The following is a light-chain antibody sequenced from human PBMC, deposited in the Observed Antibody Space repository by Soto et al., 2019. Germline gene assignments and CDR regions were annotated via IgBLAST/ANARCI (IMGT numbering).Light chain of an antibody. CDR3: QQRNVWPPVT. Sequence: IVLTQPPATVSLSPGETATLSSRASPSVTNYLAWYQQRPGQAPRLLIFGAFNRATGIPARFSGSGSGTDFTLTISSLEPEDSAVYYCQQRNVWPPVTFGQGTRLEIK. CDR2: GAF. J-gene: IGKJ5*01. CDR1: PSVTNY. V-gene: IGKV3-11*01.